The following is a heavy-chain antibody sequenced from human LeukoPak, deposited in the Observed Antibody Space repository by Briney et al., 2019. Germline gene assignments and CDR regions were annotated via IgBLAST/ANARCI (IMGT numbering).Heavy chain of an antibody. CDR2: IRAYNGNT. CDR1: GYTFPSSG. CDR3: PRGGRWATFYY. Sequence: GAPVNVLCKVSGYTFPSSGISCVPQAPAQGREWMGGIRAYNGNTIHTQNLERRVTMTTDKSTSPAYMELKSLISHDTDVYYCPRGGRWATFYYWGQGTLVTVSS. D-gene: IGHD2/OR15-2a*01. J-gene: IGHJ4*02. V-gene: IGHV1-18*01.